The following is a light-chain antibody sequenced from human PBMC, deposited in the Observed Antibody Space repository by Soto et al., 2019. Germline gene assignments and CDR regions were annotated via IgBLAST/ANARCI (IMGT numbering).Light chain of an antibody. Sequence: QSALTQPPSVSGAPGQRVTISCTGSSSNIGAGYDVHWYQQFPGTAPKLLIYGNSNRPSGVPDRFSGSKSGTSASLAITGLQAEDEADYYCQSYDSSLSGSGVFGGGTKLTVL. CDR3: QSYDSSLSGSGV. J-gene: IGLJ2*01. V-gene: IGLV1-40*01. CDR1: SSNIGAGYD. CDR2: GNS.